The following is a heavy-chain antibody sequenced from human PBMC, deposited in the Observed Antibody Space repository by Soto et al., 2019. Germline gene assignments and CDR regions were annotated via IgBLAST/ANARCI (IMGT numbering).Heavy chain of an antibody. CDR2: ISGSGGST. CDR1: GFTFSSYA. J-gene: IGHJ4*02. V-gene: IGHV3-23*01. Sequence: PGGSLRLSCAASGFTFSSYAMSWVRQAPGKGLEWVSAISGSGGSTYYADSVKGRFTISRDNSKNTLYLQMNSLRAEDTAVYYCAKDVAYYYDSSGYYRFDYWGQGTLVTVSS. D-gene: IGHD3-22*01. CDR3: AKDVAYYYDSSGYYRFDY.